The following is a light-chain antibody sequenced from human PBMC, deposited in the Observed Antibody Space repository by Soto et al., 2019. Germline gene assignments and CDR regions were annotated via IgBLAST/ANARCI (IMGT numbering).Light chain of an antibody. CDR3: SSHSSSSTLYV. Sequence: QSALTQPASVSGSPGQSITISCTGTSSDIGDYNYVSWYQQHPGKAPKLIIYEVSYRPPGVSDRFSGSKSDNTASLTISGLQAEDEAHYYCSSHSSSSTLYVFGTGTQLTVL. CDR1: SSDIGDYNY. V-gene: IGLV2-14*01. J-gene: IGLJ1*01. CDR2: EVS.